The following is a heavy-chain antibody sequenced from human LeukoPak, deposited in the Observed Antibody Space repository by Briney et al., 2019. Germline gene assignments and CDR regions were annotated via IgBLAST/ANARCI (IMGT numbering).Heavy chain of an antibody. V-gene: IGHV5-51*01. CDR2: IYPGDSDT. CDR1: GYSFTSYR. CDR3: ARHVGAVAGSYYYYMDV. D-gene: IGHD6-19*01. Sequence: KNGESLKISCKGSGYSFTSYRIGWVRQMPGKGLEWMGIIYPGDSDTRYSPSFQGQVTISADKSISTAYLQWSSLKASDTAMYYCARHVGAVAGSYYYYMDVWGKGTTVTISS. J-gene: IGHJ6*03.